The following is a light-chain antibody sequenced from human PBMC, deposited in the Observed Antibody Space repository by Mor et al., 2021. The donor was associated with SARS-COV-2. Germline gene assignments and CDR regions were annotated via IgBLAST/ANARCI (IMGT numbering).Light chain of an antibody. Sequence: GTSSDVGGYNYVSWYQQHPGKAPKLMIYDVSNRPSGVSDRFSGSKSGNTASLTISGLQAEDEADYYCSSYTSSSTPYVFGTG. CDR2: DVS. J-gene: IGLJ1*01. V-gene: IGLV2-14*03. CDR3: SSYTSSSTPYV. CDR1: SSDVGGYNY.